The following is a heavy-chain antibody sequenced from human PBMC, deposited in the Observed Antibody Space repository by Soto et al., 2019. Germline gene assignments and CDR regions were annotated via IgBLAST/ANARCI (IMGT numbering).Heavy chain of an antibody. CDR1: GYTFTGYY. CDR2: INPNSGGT. D-gene: IGHD1-7*01. V-gene: IGHV1-2*04. CDR3: ARDRGRITGTTVDAFDI. J-gene: IGHJ3*02. Sequence: QVQLVQSGAEVKKPGASVKVSCKASGYTFTGYYMHWVRQAPGQGLEWMGWINPNSGGTNYAQKFQGWVTMTRDTSISTAYMELSRLRSDDTAVYYCARDRGRITGTTVDAFDIWGQGTMVTVSS.